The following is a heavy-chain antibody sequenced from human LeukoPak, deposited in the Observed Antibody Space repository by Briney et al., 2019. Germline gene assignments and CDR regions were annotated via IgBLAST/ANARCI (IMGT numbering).Heavy chain of an antibody. Sequence: ASVKVSCKVSGYTLTELSMHWVRQAPGKGLEWMGGFDPEDGETIYAQKFQGRVTMTTDTSTSTAYMELRSLRSDDTAVYYCARDLQVGGYYYGSGNEGWFDPWGQGTLVTVSS. CDR1: GYTLTELS. V-gene: IGHV1-24*01. CDR3: ARDLQVGGYYYGSGNEGWFDP. J-gene: IGHJ5*02. CDR2: FDPEDGET. D-gene: IGHD3-10*01.